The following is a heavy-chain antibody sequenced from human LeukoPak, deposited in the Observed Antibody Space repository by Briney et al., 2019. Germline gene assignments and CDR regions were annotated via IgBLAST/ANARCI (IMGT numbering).Heavy chain of an antibody. J-gene: IGHJ4*02. V-gene: IGHV3-74*01. Sequence: GGSLRLSCAASGFTFRSHWMRWVRQAPGKGLVWVSRVKGDGSFTNYADSVDGLFTISRDSGKNTLYLHMSSLRVEGTAVYYCVRDGDDFNFDYWGQGSLVTVSS. CDR2: VKGDGSFT. CDR1: GFTFRSHW. D-gene: IGHD5-24*01. CDR3: VRDGDDFNFDY.